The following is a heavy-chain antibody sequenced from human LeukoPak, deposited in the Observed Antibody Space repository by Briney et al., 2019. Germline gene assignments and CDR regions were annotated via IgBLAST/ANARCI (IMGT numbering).Heavy chain of an antibody. Sequence: GRSLRLSCAASGFTFSSYAMHWVRQAPGKGLEGVAVISYDGSNKYSADSVKGRFTTSRDNSKNTLYLQMNSLRAADKAVYYCARVAHEAFVVTAAIDYWGPGTLVTVSS. J-gene: IGHJ4*02. CDR2: ISYDGSNK. CDR3: ARVAHEAFVVTAAIDY. D-gene: IGHD2-2*01. V-gene: IGHV3-30*04. CDR1: GFTFSSYA.